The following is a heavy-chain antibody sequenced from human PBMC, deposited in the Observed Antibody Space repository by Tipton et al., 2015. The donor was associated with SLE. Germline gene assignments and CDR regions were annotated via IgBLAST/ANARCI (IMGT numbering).Heavy chain of an antibody. V-gene: IGHV4-59*01. J-gene: IGHJ4*02. D-gene: IGHD6-19*01. CDR2: IYYSGST. CDR3: ASASGIAVAGTFDY. CDR1: GGSISSYY. Sequence: TLSLTCSVSGGSISSYYWSWIRQPPGKGLEWIGYIYYSGSTNYNPSLKSRVTISVDTSKNQFSLKLSSVTAADTAVYYCASASGIAVAGTFDYWGQGTLVTVSS.